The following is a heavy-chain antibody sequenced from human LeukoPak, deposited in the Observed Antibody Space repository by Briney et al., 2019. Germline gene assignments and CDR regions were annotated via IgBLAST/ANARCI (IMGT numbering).Heavy chain of an antibody. Sequence: PGGSLRLSCAASGFTFSDYYMSWIRQPPGKGLEWVSYISSSGTTIYYADSVRGRFTVSRDNAKNPLYLQMDSLSAEGTAVYYCASLRGVNRWGQGTLVTVSS. CDR1: GFTFSDYY. D-gene: IGHD3-10*01. CDR3: ASLRGVNR. V-gene: IGHV3-11*01. J-gene: IGHJ4*02. CDR2: ISSSGTTI.